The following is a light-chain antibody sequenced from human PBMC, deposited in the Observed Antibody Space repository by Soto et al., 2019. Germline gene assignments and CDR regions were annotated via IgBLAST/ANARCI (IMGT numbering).Light chain of an antibody. J-gene: IGKJ1*01. CDR2: AAS. V-gene: IGKV1-39*01. Sequence: DVQLTQSPYSLSVFVGDSATVTCRASQNIITYLHWYHQKPGAAPTLLINAASPLQSGVPSRFSGSGSGTDFTLTINSLQPEDVGTYYCHQSYSNPTFGQGTTVEIK. CDR1: QNIITY. CDR3: HQSYSNPT.